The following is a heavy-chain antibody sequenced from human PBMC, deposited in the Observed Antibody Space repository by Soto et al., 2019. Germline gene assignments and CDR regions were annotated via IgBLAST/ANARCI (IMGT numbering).Heavy chain of an antibody. CDR2: ISSGSAFI. V-gene: IGHV3-21*01. CDR1: FSMYS. Sequence: EVQVVESGGGLVKPGGSLRLSCNFSFSMYSMDWVRQAPGKGLEWVASISSGSAFIKYADSVKGRFTISRDNAKNSVSLLMSSLRVEDTAMYYCTRDQGGSYDSWFDPWGRGTLVTVSS. D-gene: IGHD1-26*01. CDR3: TRDQGGSYDSWFDP. J-gene: IGHJ5*02.